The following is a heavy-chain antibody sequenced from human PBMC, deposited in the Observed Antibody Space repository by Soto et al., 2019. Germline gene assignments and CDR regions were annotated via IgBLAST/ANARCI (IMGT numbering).Heavy chain of an antibody. CDR3: ARLGAYYQALDS. D-gene: IGHD3-22*01. CDR1: DGSLSPNY. CDR2: IYYAGTT. V-gene: IGHV4-59*08. Sequence: QVQLQESGPGLVKPSETLSLRCTVSDGSLSPNYWTWIRQAPGKGLEWFGYIYYAGTTTFNPSLKSRVSISIDASKNEVSLKLASVTGADTAVYYCARLGAYYQALDSWGQGTLVTVSS. J-gene: IGHJ4*02.